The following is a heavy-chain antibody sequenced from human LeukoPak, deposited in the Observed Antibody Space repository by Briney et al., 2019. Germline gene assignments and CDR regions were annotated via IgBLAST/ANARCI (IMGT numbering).Heavy chain of an antibody. V-gene: IGHV3-15*01. CDR3: ASRSINWYRGNNWFDP. J-gene: IGHJ5*02. Sequence: GGSLRLSCAASGFTFSNAWMSWVRQAPGKGLEWVGRIKSKTDGGTTDYAAPVKGRFTISRDDSKNTLYLQMNGLKTEDTAVYYCASRSINWYRGNNWFDPWGQGTLVTVSS. CDR1: GFTFSNAW. CDR2: IKSKTDGGTT. D-gene: IGHD6-13*01.